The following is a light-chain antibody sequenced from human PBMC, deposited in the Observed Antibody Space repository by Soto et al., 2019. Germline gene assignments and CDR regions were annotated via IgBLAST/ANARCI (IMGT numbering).Light chain of an antibody. CDR2: EVS. Sequence: QSVLTHHRSACWSPGQSVAISCAGTSSDVGGYNYVSWYQQYPGKVPKLMIYEVSERPSGVPDRFSGSKSGNTAFLTVSGLQAEDEADYYCLSYADTDYVFGTGTKVTVL. J-gene: IGLJ1*01. V-gene: IGLV2-8*01. CDR3: LSYADTDYV. CDR1: SSDVGGYNY.